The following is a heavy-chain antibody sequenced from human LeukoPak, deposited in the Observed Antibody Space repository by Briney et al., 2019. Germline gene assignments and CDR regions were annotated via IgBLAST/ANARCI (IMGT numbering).Heavy chain of an antibody. CDR1: GFTVNSNY. V-gene: IGHV3-23*01. J-gene: IGHJ6*03. CDR3: AKFVNYGSYYYYYYIDV. CDR2: ISESGDTT. D-gene: IGHD3-10*01. Sequence: PGGSLRLSCAASGFTVNSNYVSWVRQAPGKGLEWVSTISESGDTTYYADSVKGRFTISRDNSKNTLYLQMNSLRAEDTAVYYCAKFVNYGSYYYYYYIDVWGKGTTVTVSS.